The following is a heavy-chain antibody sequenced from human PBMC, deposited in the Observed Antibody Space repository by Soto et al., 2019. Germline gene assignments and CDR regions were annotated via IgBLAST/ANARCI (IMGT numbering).Heavy chain of an antibody. V-gene: IGHV5-51*01. CDR3: ASRIAADAFDI. CDR1: GYNFASFW. J-gene: IGHJ3*02. CDR2: IYPGDSET. D-gene: IGHD6-13*01. Sequence: PGESLKISCKASGYNFASFWIGWVRQMPGKGLEWMGIIYPGDSETRYRPSFQGQVTISADKSHSTAYLQWSSLKASDTAMYYCASRIAADAFDIWGQGTMVTVSS.